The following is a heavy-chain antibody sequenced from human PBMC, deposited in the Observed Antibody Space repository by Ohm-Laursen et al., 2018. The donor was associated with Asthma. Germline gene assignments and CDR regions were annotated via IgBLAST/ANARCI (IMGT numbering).Heavy chain of an antibody. J-gene: IGHJ5*02. V-gene: IGHV2-26*01. CDR2: IFSNDEK. Sequence: TQTLTLTCTFSGLSLRTSRMGVSWIRQPPGTALEWLAHIFSNDEKSYSTSLKSRLTISKDTSKSQVVLTMTNMDPVDTATYYCARMSPGYCSSTSCQGRWFDPWGQGTLVTVSS. D-gene: IGHD2-2*03. CDR3: ARMSPGYCSSTSCQGRWFDP. CDR1: GLSLRTSRMG.